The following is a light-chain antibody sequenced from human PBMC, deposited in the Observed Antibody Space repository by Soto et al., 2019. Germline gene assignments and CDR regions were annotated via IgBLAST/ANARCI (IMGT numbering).Light chain of an antibody. J-gene: IGKJ3*01. Sequence: IVMTQSRDSLAVSLGERATINCKSSQSALSSSNNKNFLAWYQRKPGQPPKLLIYWASTRESGVPDRFSGSGSGTDFTLTVSSLQAEDVAIYYCQQYYTTPLTFGPGTKVDIK. CDR2: WAS. CDR1: QSALSSSNNKNF. CDR3: QQYYTTPLT. V-gene: IGKV4-1*01.